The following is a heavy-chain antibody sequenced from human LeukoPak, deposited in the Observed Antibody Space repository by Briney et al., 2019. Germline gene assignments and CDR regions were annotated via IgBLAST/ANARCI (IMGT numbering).Heavy chain of an antibody. J-gene: IGHJ3*02. D-gene: IGHD3-10*01. CDR2: IYYSGST. Sequence: SETLSLTCTVSGDSISSYYWNWIRQPPGKGLEWIGYIYYSGSTNYNPSLKSRVTISVDTSKNQFSLKLSSVTAADTAVYYCARSLYYYGSDSFDIWGQGTMVTVSS. CDR1: GDSISSYY. CDR3: ARSLYYYGSDSFDI. V-gene: IGHV4-59*01.